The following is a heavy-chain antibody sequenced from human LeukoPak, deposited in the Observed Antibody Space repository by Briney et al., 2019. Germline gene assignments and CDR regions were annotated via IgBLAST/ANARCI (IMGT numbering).Heavy chain of an antibody. CDR1: GGTFSSYA. Sequence: SVKVSCKASGGTFSSYAISWVRQAPGQGLEWMGGIIPIFGTANYAQKFQGRVTITADKSTSTAYMELSSLRSEDTAVYYCARDSGSYSGSDDYWGRGTLVTVSS. CDR3: ARDSGSYSGSDDY. J-gene: IGHJ4*02. V-gene: IGHV1-69*06. D-gene: IGHD1-26*01. CDR2: IIPIFGTA.